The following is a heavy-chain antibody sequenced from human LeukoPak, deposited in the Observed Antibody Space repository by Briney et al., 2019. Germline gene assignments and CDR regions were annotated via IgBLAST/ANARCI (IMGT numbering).Heavy chain of an antibody. J-gene: IGHJ4*02. D-gene: IGHD1-26*01. CDR2: VSSSSSYI. CDR1: GFTFSSYS. Sequence: GGSLRLSCVASGFTFSSYSMNWVRQAPGKGLEWVSSVSSSSSYIYYADSVKGRFTISRDNAKNSLYLQMNSLRAEDTAVYYCARDVRVGATQDYWGQGTLVTVSS. V-gene: IGHV3-21*01. CDR3: ARDVRVGATQDY.